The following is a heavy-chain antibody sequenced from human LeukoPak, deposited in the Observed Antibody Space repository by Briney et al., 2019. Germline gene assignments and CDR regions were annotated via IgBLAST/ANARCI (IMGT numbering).Heavy chain of an antibody. V-gene: IGHV3-72*01. D-gene: IGHD2/OR15-2a*01. CDR3: ATTFYDENY. Sequence: PGGSLRLSCAASGFTFSDHYMDSVRQAPGKGLEWVGRTRNKANSYTTEYAASVKGRFTISRDDSKNSLYLQMNSLKTEDTAVYYCATTFYDENYWGQGTLVTVSS. CDR2: TRNKANSYTT. CDR1: GFTFSDHY. J-gene: IGHJ4*02.